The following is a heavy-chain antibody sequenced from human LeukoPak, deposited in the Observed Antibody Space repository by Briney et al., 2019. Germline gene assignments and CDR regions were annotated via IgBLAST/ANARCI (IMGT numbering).Heavy chain of an antibody. V-gene: IGHV1-8*03. CDR1: GYTFTSYD. CDR2: MNPNSGNT. J-gene: IGHJ4*02. CDR3: ARGPSGSYSTDY. Sequence: ASVKVSCKASGYTFTSYDINWVRQATGQGLEWMGWMNPNSGNTGYAQKFQGRVTITRNTSISIAYMELSSLRSEDTAVYYCARGPSGSYSTDYWGQGTLVTVSS. D-gene: IGHD1-26*01.